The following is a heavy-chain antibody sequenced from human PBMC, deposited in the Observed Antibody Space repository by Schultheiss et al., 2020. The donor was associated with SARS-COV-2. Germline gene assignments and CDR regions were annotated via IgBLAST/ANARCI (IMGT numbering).Heavy chain of an antibody. CDR1: GGSISSYY. Sequence: SETLSLTCTVSGGSISSYYWSWIRQPPGKGLEWIGYIYYSGSTNYNPSLKSRVTISVDTSKNQFSLKLSSVTAADTAVYYCAREGTTFWYSSSWREDAFDIWGQGTMVTVSS. V-gene: IGHV4-59*12. CDR3: AREGTTFWYSSSWREDAFDI. D-gene: IGHD6-13*01. CDR2: IYYSGST. J-gene: IGHJ3*02.